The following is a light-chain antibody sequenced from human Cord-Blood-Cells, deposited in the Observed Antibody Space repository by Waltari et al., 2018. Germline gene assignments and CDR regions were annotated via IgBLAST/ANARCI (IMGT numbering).Light chain of an antibody. Sequence: EIVLTQSPGTLSLSSGERATPSCRASQSVSSSYLAWYQQKAGQAPRLLIYGAASRATGLPDRFSGSGSGTDFTLTISRLEPEDFAVYYCQQYGSSPNTFGQGTKLEIK. CDR2: GAA. J-gene: IGKJ2*01. V-gene: IGKV3-20*01. CDR3: QQYGSSPNT. CDR1: QSVSSSY.